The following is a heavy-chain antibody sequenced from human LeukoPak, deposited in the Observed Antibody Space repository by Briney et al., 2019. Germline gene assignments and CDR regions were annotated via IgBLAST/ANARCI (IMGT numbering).Heavy chain of an antibody. V-gene: IGHV6-1*01. CDR2: TYYRSQWYN. CDR1: GDSVSSNSVA. D-gene: IGHD2-2*01. CDR3: ARDRYCSTVSCSFDY. J-gene: IGHJ4*02. Sequence: SQTLSLSCAISGDSVSSNSVAWNWIRQSPSRSLEWLGRTYYRSQWYNDYALSVRSRITINPDTSKNLFSLQLNSVTPEDTAVYYCARDRYCSTVSCSFDYWGQGTLVTVSS.